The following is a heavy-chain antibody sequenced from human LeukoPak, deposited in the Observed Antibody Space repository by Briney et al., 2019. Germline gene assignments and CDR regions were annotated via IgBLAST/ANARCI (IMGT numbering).Heavy chain of an antibody. Sequence: SVKVSCKASGYTFTSYAISWVRQAPGQGLEWMGRIIPILGIANYAQKFQGRVTITADKSTSTAYMELSSLRSEDTAVYYCARSSGYCSSTSCPDYWGQGTLVTVSS. J-gene: IGHJ4*02. CDR3: ARSSGYCSSTSCPDY. D-gene: IGHD2-2*01. CDR2: IIPILGIA. V-gene: IGHV1-69*04. CDR1: GYTFTSYA.